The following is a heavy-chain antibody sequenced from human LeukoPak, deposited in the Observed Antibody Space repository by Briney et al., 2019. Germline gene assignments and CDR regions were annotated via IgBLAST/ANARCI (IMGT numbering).Heavy chain of an antibody. J-gene: IGHJ4*02. D-gene: IGHD3-22*01. CDR3: ARSLSYYYDSSGYYPYYFDY. CDR1: GYIFNDYY. CDR2: INPNSGGT. V-gene: IGHV1-2*02. Sequence: ASVKVSCKASGYIFNDYYIHWVRQAPGQGLEWMGWINPNSGGTNYAQKFQGRVTMTRDTSISTAYMELSRLRSDDTAVYYCARSLSYYYDSSGYYPYYFDYWGQGTLVTVSS.